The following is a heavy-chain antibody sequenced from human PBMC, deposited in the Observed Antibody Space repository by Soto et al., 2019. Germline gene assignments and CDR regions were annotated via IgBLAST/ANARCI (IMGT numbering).Heavy chain of an antibody. CDR1: GGSISSYY. CDR3: VKGEYYYDSSGYYPFDY. D-gene: IGHD3-22*01. J-gene: IGHJ4*02. CDR2: IYYTGTT. Sequence: SETLSLTCTVSGGSISSYYWSWIRQPPGKGLEWIGYIYYTGTTTYNLSIKSRVTISVDSSKNTQYLQMSSLRADDTAVYYCVKGEYYYDSSGYYPFDYWGQGTLVTVSS. V-gene: IGHV4-59*01.